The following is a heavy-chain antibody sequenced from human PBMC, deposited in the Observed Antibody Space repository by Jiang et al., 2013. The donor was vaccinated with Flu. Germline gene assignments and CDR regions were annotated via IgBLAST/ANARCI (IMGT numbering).Heavy chain of an antibody. D-gene: IGHD3-10*01. V-gene: IGHV4-59*11. J-gene: IGHJ4*02. Sequence: VQLVESGPGLVKPSETLSLTCTVSGDSFSDHYWNWIRQPPGKGLEWIGYIYYSGSTNYNPSLESRVTISLDTSKNQFSLQLTSVTAADTAVYYCARGRGQWFGELLFDYWGQGSLVTSPQ. CDR1: GDSFSDHY. CDR2: IYYSGST. CDR3: ARGRGQWFGELLFDY.